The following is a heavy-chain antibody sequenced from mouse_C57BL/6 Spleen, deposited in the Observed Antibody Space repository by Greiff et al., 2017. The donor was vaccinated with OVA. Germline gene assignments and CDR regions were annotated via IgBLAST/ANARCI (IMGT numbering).Heavy chain of an antibody. Sequence: VKLQESGPELVKPGASVKISCKASGYAFSSSWMNWVKQRPGKGLEWIGRIYPGDGDTNYNGKFKGKATLTADKSSSTAYMQLSSLTSEDSAVYFCARSEGKNYFDYWGQGTTLTVSS. CDR1: GYAFSSSW. CDR3: ARSEGKNYFDY. J-gene: IGHJ2*01. CDR2: IYPGDGDT. D-gene: IGHD2-1*01. V-gene: IGHV1-82*01.